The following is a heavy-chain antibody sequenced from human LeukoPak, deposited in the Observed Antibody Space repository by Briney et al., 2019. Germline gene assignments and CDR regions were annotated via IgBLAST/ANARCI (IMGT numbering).Heavy chain of an antibody. CDR1: GGSISSYY. CDR3: ARRTAAATWAFDY. D-gene: IGHD6-13*01. V-gene: IGHV4-59*08. Sequence: PXETLSLTCTVSGGSISSYYWSWIRQPPGKGLEWIGYIYYSGSTNYNPSLKSRVTISVDTSKNQFSLKLSSVTAADTAVYYCARRTAAATWAFDYWGQGTLVTVSS. CDR2: IYYSGST. J-gene: IGHJ4*02.